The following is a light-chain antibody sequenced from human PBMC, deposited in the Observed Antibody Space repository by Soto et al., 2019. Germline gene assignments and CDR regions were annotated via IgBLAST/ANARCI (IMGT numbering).Light chain of an antibody. CDR2: GAS. V-gene: IGKV3-20*01. J-gene: IGKJ1*01. Sequence: EIVLTQSPGTLSVSPGERATLSCRVSQSVSSTYLAWYQQKPGQAPRLLIYGASIRATGIPDRFSGSGSGTDFTLTISRLEPEDFAVYYCQQYGSSPQTFGQGTKVEIK. CDR1: QSVSSTY. CDR3: QQYGSSPQT.